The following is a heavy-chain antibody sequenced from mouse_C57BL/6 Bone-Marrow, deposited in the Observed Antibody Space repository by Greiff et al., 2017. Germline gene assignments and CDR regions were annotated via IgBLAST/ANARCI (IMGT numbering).Heavy chain of an antibody. V-gene: IGHV1-76*01. CDR3: AREGDGALYFDY. CDR2: ISPGSGNT. CDR1: GYTFTDYY. Sequence: QVQLKQSGAELVRPGASVKLSCKASGYTFTDYYIHSVKQRPGPGLACLAGISPGSGNTYYHEQFTGNATLTVETSSSTAYMQLRSLTSEDSAVYFCAREGDGALYFDYWGQGTTRTVSS. J-gene: IGHJ2*01. D-gene: IGHD3-3*01.